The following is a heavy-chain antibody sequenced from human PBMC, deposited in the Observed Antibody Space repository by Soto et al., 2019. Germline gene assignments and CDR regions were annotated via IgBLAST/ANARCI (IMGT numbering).Heavy chain of an antibody. CDR2: IKSKTDGGTT. D-gene: IGHD3-3*01. CDR1: GFTFSNAW. J-gene: IGHJ3*02. CDR3: TTATLRLLPEAFDI. V-gene: IGHV3-15*07. Sequence: EVQLVESGGGLVKPGGSLRLSCAASGFTFSNAWMNWVRQAPGKGLEWVGRIKSKTDGGTTDYAAPVKGRFTISRDDSKNTLYLQMNSLKTEDTAVYYCTTATLRLLPEAFDIWGQGTMVTVSS.